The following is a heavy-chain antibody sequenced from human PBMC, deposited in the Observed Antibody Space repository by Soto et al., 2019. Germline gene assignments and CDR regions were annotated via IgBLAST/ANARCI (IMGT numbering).Heavy chain of an antibody. CDR3: AKGPLAHVKHGFYYYGMSG. J-gene: IGHJ6*02. V-gene: IGHV3-30*18. D-gene: IGHD6-25*01. CDR2: ISYDGSNK. Sequence: PGGSLRVSCAASGFTFISYGMHWVLQAPGKGLEGVAVISYDGSNKYYADSVKGRFTISRDNSKNTLYLQMNSLRAEDTAVYYCAKGPLAHVKHGFYYYGMSGCGQRTTVPVAS. CDR1: GFTFISYG.